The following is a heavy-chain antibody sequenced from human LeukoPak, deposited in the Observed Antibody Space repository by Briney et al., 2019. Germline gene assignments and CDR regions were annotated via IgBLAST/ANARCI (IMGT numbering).Heavy chain of an antibody. D-gene: IGHD5-12*01. V-gene: IGHV4-59*01. CDR2: IYDNGDT. CDR1: VDSISSYY. Sequence: PSETLSLTCTVSVDSISSYYWSWLRQPPGRGLEWIAYIYDNGDTNYNPSLKSRVTISLDMSKKQFALNLSSMTAADTAVYYYARGGYNSPFDSWGQGTLVTVSS. J-gene: IGHJ4*02. CDR3: ARGGYNSPFDS.